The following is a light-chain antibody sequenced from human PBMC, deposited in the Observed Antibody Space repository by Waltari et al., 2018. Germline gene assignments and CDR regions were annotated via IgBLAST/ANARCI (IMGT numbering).Light chain of an antibody. CDR2: WAS. J-gene: IGKJ2*01. CDR3: QQYDNSQYP. V-gene: IGKV4-1*01. Sequence: DIEMTQFPDSLAVSLGERATINCKSSQSVLYRSNNKNSLAWYQQKPGQPPNQTVSWASTRVSGVADRFSGSGSGTDFTLTLSILQAEDVAVYYWQQYDNSQYPLVQGTNLEI. CDR1: QSVLYRSNNKNS.